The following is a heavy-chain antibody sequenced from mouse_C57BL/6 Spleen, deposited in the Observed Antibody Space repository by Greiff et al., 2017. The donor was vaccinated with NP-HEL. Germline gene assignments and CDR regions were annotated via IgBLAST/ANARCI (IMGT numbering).Heavy chain of an antibody. J-gene: IGHJ4*01. Sequence: EVKVEESGGGLVQPGGSLKLSCAASGFTFSDYYMYWVRQTPEKRLEWVAYISNGGGSTYYPDTVKGRFTISRDNAKNTLYLQMSRLKSEDTAMYYCARQGFITTVVDAMDYWGQGTSVTVSS. D-gene: IGHD1-1*01. CDR1: GFTFSDYY. CDR3: ARQGFITTVVDAMDY. V-gene: IGHV5-12*01. CDR2: ISNGGGST.